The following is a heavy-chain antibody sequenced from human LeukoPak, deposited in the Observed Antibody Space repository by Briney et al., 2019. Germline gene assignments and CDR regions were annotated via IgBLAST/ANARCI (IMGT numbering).Heavy chain of an antibody. CDR2: IYYSGST. Sequence: SETLSLTCTVSGGSVSSGSYYWSWIRQPPGKGLEGIGYIYYSGSTNYNPSLKSRVTISVDTSKNQFSLKLSPVTAADTAVYYCARDNRSGWFGEYYFDYWGQGTLVTVSS. D-gene: IGHD3-10*01. CDR1: GGSVSSGSYY. CDR3: ARDNRSGWFGEYYFDY. V-gene: IGHV4-61*01. J-gene: IGHJ4*02.